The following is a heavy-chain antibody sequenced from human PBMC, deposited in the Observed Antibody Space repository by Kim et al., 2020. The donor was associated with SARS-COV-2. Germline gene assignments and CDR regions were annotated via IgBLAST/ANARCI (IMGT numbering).Heavy chain of an antibody. CDR3: AKDIAVLLWFGDPNGMDV. V-gene: IGHV3-9*01. CDR1: GFTFDDYA. CDR2: ISWNSGSI. J-gene: IGHJ6*02. Sequence: GGSLRLSCAASGFTFDDYAMHWVRQAPGKGLEWDSGISWNSGSIGYADSVKGRFTISRDNAKNSLDLQMNSLRAEDTALYYCAKDIAVLLWFGDPNGMDVWGQGTTVTVSS. D-gene: IGHD3-10*01.